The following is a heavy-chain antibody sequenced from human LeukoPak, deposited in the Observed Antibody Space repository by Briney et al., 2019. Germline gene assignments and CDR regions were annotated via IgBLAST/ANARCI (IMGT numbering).Heavy chain of an antibody. Sequence: GGSLRLSCSASGFSFSISSMHWVRQAPGKGLEYVSAISNNGDHTNYADSVKGRFTISRDNSKNTLYLQMSSLRAEDTAVYYCVKATVTSSYFDYFDSWGQGTRVTVSS. CDR1: GFSFSISS. CDR2: ISNNGDHT. V-gene: IGHV3-64D*09. D-gene: IGHD4-17*01. J-gene: IGHJ4*02. CDR3: VKATVTSSYFDYFDS.